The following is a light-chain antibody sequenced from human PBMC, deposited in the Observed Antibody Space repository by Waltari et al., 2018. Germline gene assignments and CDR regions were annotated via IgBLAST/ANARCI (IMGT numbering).Light chain of an antibody. CDR1: QSNSDW. V-gene: IGKV1-5*03. CDR2: KTS. CDR3: QQYNSYSPWT. J-gene: IGKJ1*01. Sequence: DIQITQSPSTLSASVGDRVTITCRASQSNSDWLAWYQQKPGKAPELLIYKTSTLESGVPSRFSGSGSGTEFTLTITSLQPDDFASYFCQQYNSYSPWTFGQGTKVETK.